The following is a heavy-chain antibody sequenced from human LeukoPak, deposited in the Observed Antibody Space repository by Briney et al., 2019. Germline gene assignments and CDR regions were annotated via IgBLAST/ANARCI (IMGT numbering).Heavy chain of an antibody. CDR3: ARGTRGFDY. V-gene: IGHV3-64*01. CDR2: ISSNGGST. D-gene: IGHD3-10*01. J-gene: IGHJ4*02. Sequence: GGSLRLSCAASGFTFSSYAMHWVRQAPGKGLEYVSAISSNGGSTYYANSVKGRFTISRDNSKNTLYLQMGSLRAEDMAVYYCARGTRGFDYWGQGTLVTVSS. CDR1: GFTFSSYA.